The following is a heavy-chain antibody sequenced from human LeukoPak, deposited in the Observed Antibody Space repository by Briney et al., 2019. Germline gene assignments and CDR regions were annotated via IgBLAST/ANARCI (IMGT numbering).Heavy chain of an antibody. J-gene: IGHJ6*02. V-gene: IGHV3-30*18. CDR3: AKANGGGHYYYYGMDV. CDR2: ISYDGSNK. CDR1: GFTFSSYG. D-gene: IGHD3-16*01. Sequence: GGSLRLSCAASGFTFSSYGMHWVRQAPGRALEWVAVISYDGSNKYYADSVKGRFTISRDNSKNTLYLQMNSLRAEDTAVYYCAKANGGGHYYYYGMDVWGQGTTVTVSS.